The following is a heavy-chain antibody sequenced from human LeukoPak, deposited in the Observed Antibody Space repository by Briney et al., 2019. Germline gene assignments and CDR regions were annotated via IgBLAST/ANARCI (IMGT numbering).Heavy chain of an antibody. V-gene: IGHV1-18*04. D-gene: IGHD5-24*01. CDR1: GYTFTGYY. CDR3: ARDSEMATILFDY. J-gene: IGHJ4*02. CDR2: ISAYNGNT. Sequence: ASVKVSCKASGYTFTGYYMHWVRQAPGQGLEWMGWISAYNGNTNYAQKLQGRVTMTTDTSTSTAYMELRSLRSDDTAVYYCARDSEMATILFDYWGQGTLVTVSS.